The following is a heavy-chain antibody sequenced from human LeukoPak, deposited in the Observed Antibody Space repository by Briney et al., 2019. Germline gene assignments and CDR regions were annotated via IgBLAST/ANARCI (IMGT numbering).Heavy chain of an antibody. J-gene: IGHJ6*03. CDR2: IYYSGST. D-gene: IGHD2-21*02. V-gene: IGHV4-59*01. CDR3: ARLGDFYYYYYYMDV. CDR1: GGSISNYY. Sequence: SETLSLTCTVPGGSISNYYWSWIRQPPGKGLEWIGYIYYSGSTNYNPSLKSRVTISVDTSKNQFSLKLSSVTAADTAVYYCARLGDFYYYYYYMDVWGKGTTVTVSS.